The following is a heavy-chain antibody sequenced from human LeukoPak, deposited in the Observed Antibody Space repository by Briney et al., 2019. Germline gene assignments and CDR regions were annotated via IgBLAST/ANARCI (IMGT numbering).Heavy chain of an antibody. CDR2: IKRDRSER. V-gene: IGHV3-7*01. CDR1: GFTLGSYW. D-gene: IGHD2-21*02. Sequence: GGSLRLFCAVWGFTLGSYWMSWVRQAPGKGLEGVDEIKRDRSERYYVDSAKGRFHISSQNPENSLFLQLNSLRAEDTALYYCARLYGDLTVFDYWSQGTLVTVSS. CDR3: ARLYGDLTVFDY. J-gene: IGHJ4*02.